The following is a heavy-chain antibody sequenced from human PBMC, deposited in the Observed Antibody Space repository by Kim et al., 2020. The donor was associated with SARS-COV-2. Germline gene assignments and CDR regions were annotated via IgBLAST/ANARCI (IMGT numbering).Heavy chain of an antibody. CDR3: ARDEGGSYYEYYYYGMDV. V-gene: IGHV1-18*01. Sequence: ASVKVSCKASGYTFTSYGISWVRQAPGQGLEWMGWISAYNGNTNYAQKLQGRVTMTTDTSTSTAYMELRSLRSDDTAVYYCARDEGGSYYEYYYYGMDVWGQGTTVTVSS. D-gene: IGHD1-26*01. J-gene: IGHJ6*02. CDR2: ISAYNGNT. CDR1: GYTFTSYG.